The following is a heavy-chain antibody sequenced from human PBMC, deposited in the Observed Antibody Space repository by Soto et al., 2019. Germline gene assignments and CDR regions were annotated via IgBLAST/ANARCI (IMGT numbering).Heavy chain of an antibody. Sequence: SETLSLTCTVSGGSISSSSYYWGWIRQPPGKGLEWIGSIYYSGSTYYNPSLKSRVTISVDTSKNQFSLKLSSVTAADTAVYYCARRLGYRDHYIDYWGQGTLVTVSS. J-gene: IGHJ4*02. V-gene: IGHV4-39*01. CDR1: GGSISSSSYY. CDR2: IYYSGST. CDR3: ARRLGYRDHYIDY. D-gene: IGHD5-12*01.